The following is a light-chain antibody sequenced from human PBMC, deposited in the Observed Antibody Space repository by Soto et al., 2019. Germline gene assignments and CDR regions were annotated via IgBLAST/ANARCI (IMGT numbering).Light chain of an antibody. J-gene: IGLJ1*01. CDR3: SSYAGSSSYV. CDR2: DVS. Sequence: QSVLTQPASVSGSPGQSITISCTGTSSDVGGYNFVSWYQQHPGEAPKLVMFDVSNRPSGISSRFSGSKSGNTASLTISGLQAEDEAVYYCSSYAGSSSYVFGTGTQLTVL. CDR1: SSDVGGYNF. V-gene: IGLV2-14*03.